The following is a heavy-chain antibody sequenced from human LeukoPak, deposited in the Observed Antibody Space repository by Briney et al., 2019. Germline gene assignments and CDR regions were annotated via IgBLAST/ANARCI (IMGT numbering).Heavy chain of an antibody. J-gene: IGHJ4*02. CDR1: GFTFSSSK. CDR2: IGSTSSFI. V-gene: IGHV3-21*01. D-gene: IGHD4-11*01. Sequence: PGGSLRLSCATSGFTFSSSKMNWVRQAPGKGLEWVSSIGSTSSFIYYADSVKGRFTISSDNAKSSLYLQMNNLRAEDTAVYYCVRGFPYDYSVTLGYWGQGTLVTVSS. CDR3: VRGFPYDYSVTLGY.